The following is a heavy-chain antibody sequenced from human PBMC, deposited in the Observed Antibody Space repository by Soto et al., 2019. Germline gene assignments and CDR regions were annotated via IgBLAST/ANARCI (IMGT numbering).Heavy chain of an antibody. D-gene: IGHD4-17*01. CDR3: ARVEDYGDYFDY. J-gene: IGHJ4*02. CDR2: IYYSGTT. CDR1: GGSVRSGSYC. V-gene: IGHV4-61*01. Sequence: QVQLQESGPGLVKPSETLSLTCTVSGGSVRSGSYCWSWIRQPPGKGLEWIGYIYYSGTTNYNPSLKSRVTISVDTSKNQFSLKLSSVTAADTAVYYCARVEDYGDYFDYWGQGTLVTVSS.